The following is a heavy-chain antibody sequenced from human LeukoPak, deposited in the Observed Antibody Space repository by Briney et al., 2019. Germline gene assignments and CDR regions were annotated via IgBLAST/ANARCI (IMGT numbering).Heavy chain of an antibody. Sequence: ASVKVSCKASGGTFSSYAISWVRQAPGQGLEWMGGIIPIFGTANYAQKFQGRVTITADESTSTAYMELSSLRSEDTAVYYCARDGYSYGLVSNWGQGTMVTVSS. CDR3: ARDGYSYGLVSN. J-gene: IGHJ3*01. CDR1: GGTFSSYA. CDR2: IIPIFGTA. V-gene: IGHV1-69*13. D-gene: IGHD5-18*01.